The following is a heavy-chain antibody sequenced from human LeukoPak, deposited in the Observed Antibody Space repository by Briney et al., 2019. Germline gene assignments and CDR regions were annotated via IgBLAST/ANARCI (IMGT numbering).Heavy chain of an antibody. V-gene: IGHV4-4*07. CDR1: GGSICDYF. J-gene: IGHJ4*02. Sequence: SETLSLTCTVSGGSICDYFWSWIRQPAGKGLEWIGRIYSSGSTLYNPSLKSRVTMSVDTSKNQFSLRLTSVTAADTAVYYCARGPYCGDDCYFDSWGRGTLFTVSS. D-gene: IGHD2-21*01. CDR3: ARGPYCGDDCYFDS. CDR2: IYSSGST.